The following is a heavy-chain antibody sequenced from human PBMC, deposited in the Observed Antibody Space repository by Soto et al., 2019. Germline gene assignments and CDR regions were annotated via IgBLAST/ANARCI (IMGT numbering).Heavy chain of an antibody. CDR2: INSSSSYT. J-gene: IGHJ2*01. D-gene: IGHD6-13*01. CDR1: GFTFSDYY. Sequence: PGGSLRLSCAASGFTFSDYYMSWIRQAPGKGLEWVSYINSSSSYTNYADSVKGRFTISRDNAKNSLYLQMNSLRAEDTAVYYCARTIAAASGRRYFDLWGRGTLVTVSS. CDR3: ARTIAAASGRRYFDL. V-gene: IGHV3-11*03.